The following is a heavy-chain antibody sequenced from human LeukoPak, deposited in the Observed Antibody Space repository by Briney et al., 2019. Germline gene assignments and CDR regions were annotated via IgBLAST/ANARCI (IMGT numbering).Heavy chain of an antibody. D-gene: IGHD3-3*01. CDR3: ARSPLDYDFWSGYLSNWFDP. CDR2: INPNSGGT. J-gene: IGHJ5*02. V-gene: IGHV1-2*02. CDR1: GYTFTGYY. Sequence: APVKVSCKASGYTFTGYYMHWVRQAPGQGLEWMGWINPNSGGTNYAQKFQGRVTMTRDTSISTAYMGLSRLRSDDTAVYYCARSPLDYDFWSGYLSNWFDPWGQGTLVTVSS.